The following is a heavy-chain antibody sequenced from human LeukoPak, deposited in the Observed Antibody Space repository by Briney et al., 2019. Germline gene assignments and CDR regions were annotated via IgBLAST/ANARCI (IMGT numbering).Heavy chain of an antibody. Sequence: SETLSLTCTVSGGSISSSSYYWGWIRQPPGEGLEWIGSIYYSGSTYYNPSLKSRVTISVDTSKNQFSLKLSSVTAADTAVYYCARDLDSSSWYGYFDYWGQGTLVTVSS. CDR2: IYYSGST. CDR1: GGSISSSSYY. D-gene: IGHD6-13*01. V-gene: IGHV4-39*07. CDR3: ARDLDSSSWYGYFDY. J-gene: IGHJ4*02.